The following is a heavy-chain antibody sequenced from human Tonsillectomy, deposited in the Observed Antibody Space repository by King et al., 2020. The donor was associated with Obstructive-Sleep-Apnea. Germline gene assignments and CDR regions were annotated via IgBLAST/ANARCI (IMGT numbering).Heavy chain of an antibody. D-gene: IGHD4-17*01. J-gene: IGHJ4*02. CDR3: ARELDGDYGVDY. CDR1: GFTLSRYW. CDR2: ITSEGSST. V-gene: IGHV3-74*01. Sequence: VQLVESGGGLVQPGGSLRLSCAASGFTLSRYWMHWVRRAPGKGLVWGSGITSEGSSTSYADSVKGRFTMSRDHAKNTLYLHMNSLRAEDTAVYYCARELDGDYGVDYWGQGTLLTVSS.